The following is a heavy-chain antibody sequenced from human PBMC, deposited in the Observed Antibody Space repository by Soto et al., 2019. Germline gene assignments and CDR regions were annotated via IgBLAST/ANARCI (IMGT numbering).Heavy chain of an antibody. Sequence: GASVKVSCKASGYTFTSYFMHWVRQAPGQGLEWMGIINPSGGSTNYAQKFQGRVTMTRDTSTSTVYMELSSLRSEDTAVYYCGRGPFWTGGNCYSVFALDYWGQGTLVTVCS. V-gene: IGHV1-46*01. CDR2: INPSGGST. J-gene: IGHJ4*02. CDR3: GRGPFWTGGNCYSVFALDY. D-gene: IGHD2-15*01. CDR1: GYTFTSYF.